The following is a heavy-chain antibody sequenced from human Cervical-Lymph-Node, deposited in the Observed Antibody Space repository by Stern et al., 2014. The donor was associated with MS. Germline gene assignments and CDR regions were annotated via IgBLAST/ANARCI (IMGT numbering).Heavy chain of an antibody. J-gene: IGHJ2*01. CDR1: GGSISSYY. CDR2: IFYSGST. D-gene: IGHD3-16*02. CDR3: ARLYYDYVWGSYRPWWYFDL. Sequence: QVQLQESGPGLVKPSETLSLTCTVSGGSISSYYWSWIRQPPGKGLAWIGYIFYSGSTNYNPSLKSRVTISVDPSKNQFSLKLSSVTAADTAVYYCARLYYDYVWGSYRPWWYFDLWGRGTLVTVSS. V-gene: IGHV4-59*01.